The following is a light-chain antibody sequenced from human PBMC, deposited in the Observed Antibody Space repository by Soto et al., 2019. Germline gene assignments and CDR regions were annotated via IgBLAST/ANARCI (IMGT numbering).Light chain of an antibody. CDR1: SGHSNYA. CDR3: QTWGTAVHV. V-gene: IGLV4-69*02. CDR2: LNSDGSH. Sequence: QSVLTQSPSASASLGASVKLTCTLSSGHSNYAIAWHQQQPEKGPRYLMKLNSDGSHSKGDGIPDRFSGSSSGAERYLTISSLQSEDEADYYCQTWGTAVHVFGGGTKLTVL. J-gene: IGLJ3*02.